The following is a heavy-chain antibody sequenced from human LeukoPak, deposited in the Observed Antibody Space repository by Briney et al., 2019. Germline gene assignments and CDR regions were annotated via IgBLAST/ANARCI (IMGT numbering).Heavy chain of an antibody. CDR3: ARGKELTGTSGHYSFDF. Sequence: KPSETLSLTCTVSGGSISSHYWSWIRQPPGKGLEWIGRVSGTGTAYSNPSLESRVIISLDTSRNQFSLKLMSVTAADTAVYYCARGKELTGTSGHYSFDFWGQGTLVSVSS. D-gene: IGHD1-7*01. V-gene: IGHV4-4*07. J-gene: IGHJ4*02. CDR2: VSGTGTA. CDR1: GGSISSHY.